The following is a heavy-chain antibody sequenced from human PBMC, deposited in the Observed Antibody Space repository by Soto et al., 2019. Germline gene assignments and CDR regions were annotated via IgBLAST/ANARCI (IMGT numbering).Heavy chain of an antibody. D-gene: IGHD2-2*01. J-gene: IGHJ4*02. CDR2: IIPIFGTA. CDR3: ARGAVVAAAPHSFEH. V-gene: IGHV1-69*01. Sequence: QVQLVQSGAEVKKPGSSVKVSCKASGGTFSSYAISWVRQAPGQGLERMGGIIPIFGTANYAQKFQDRVTITADGSTSTAYMELSSLRSEDTAMYYCARGAVVAAAPHSFEHWGQGTLVTVSS. CDR1: GGTFSSYA.